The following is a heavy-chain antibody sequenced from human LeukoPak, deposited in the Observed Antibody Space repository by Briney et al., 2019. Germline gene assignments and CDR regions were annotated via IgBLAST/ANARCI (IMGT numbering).Heavy chain of an antibody. Sequence: QPGGSLRLSCAASGFTFSSYAMSWVRQAPGKRLEWVSAISGSGGSTYYADSVKGRFAISRDNSKNTLYLQMNSLGAEDTAVYYCAKDPGFCGSCYYWGQGTLVTVSS. V-gene: IGHV3-23*01. D-gene: IGHD2-2*01. CDR1: GFTFSSYA. CDR3: AKDPGFCGSCYY. J-gene: IGHJ4*02. CDR2: ISGSGGST.